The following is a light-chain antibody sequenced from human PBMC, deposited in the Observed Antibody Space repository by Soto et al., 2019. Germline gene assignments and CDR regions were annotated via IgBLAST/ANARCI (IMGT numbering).Light chain of an antibody. J-gene: IGKJ1*01. CDR2: GAS. V-gene: IGKV3-15*01. CDR1: QTISSN. Sequence: DIVMTQSPATLSVSPGERASLSCRASQTISSNLAWYQHKPGQAPRLLIYGASTRATDIPARFSGTGSGTDFTLIISSVQSEDFAFYSCQKYDTWPRTFGQGPKVDIK. CDR3: QKYDTWPRT.